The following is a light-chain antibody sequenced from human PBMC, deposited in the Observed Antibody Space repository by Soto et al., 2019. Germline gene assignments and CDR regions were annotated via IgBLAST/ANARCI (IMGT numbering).Light chain of an antibody. V-gene: IGKV1-9*01. CDR2: AAS. CDR3: QQLNSYPRT. CDR1: QGMSSY. Sequence: DIPLTQSPSFLSASVGDRVTITCRASQGMSSYLAWYQQKPGKAPKLLIYAASTLQSGVPSRFSGSGSGTEFTLTISSLQPEDFATYYCQQLNSYPRTFGQGTKVEIE. J-gene: IGKJ1*01.